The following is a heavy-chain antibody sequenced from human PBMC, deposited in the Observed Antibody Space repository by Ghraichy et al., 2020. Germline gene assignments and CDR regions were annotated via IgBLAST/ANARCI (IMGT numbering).Heavy chain of an antibody. CDR3: TTVWATRKGIDY. V-gene: IGHV3-15*01. J-gene: IGHJ4*02. CDR2: IKSKTDGETT. CDR1: GFTFNNAW. Sequence: GGSLRLSCAASGFTFNNAWMSWVRQAPGKGLEWLGRIKSKTDGETTDYAAPVKGRFTISRDDSKNTLYLQMNSLKTEDTAVYFGTTVWATRKGIDYWGQGTLVTVSS. D-gene: IGHD5-24*01.